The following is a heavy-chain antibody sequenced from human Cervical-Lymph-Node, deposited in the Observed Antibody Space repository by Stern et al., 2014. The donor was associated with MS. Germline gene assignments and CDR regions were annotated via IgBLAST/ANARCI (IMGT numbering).Heavy chain of an antibody. D-gene: IGHD1-26*01. CDR2: LNPQTGLS. J-gene: IGHJ3*02. CDR1: GYIFTDSY. CDR3: ARDSGSFLSDAYDI. Sequence: QEQLVQSGAEAKKPGASVRVSCKASGYIFTDSYLHWLRQPPGQGLEWMGRLNPQTGLSDHAQKFLGRVTMTRDASIATAYMELSSLRPDDTAIYYCARDSGSFLSDAYDIWGQGTMVTVSS. V-gene: IGHV1-2*06.